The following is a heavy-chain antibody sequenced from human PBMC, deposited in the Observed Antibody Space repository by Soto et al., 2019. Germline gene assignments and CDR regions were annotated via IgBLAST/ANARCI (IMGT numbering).Heavy chain of an antibody. CDR1: GFTFSGYA. J-gene: IGHJ4*02. CDR3: AKKATPYESSGYWGTRYDFDF. Sequence: EVQLLESGGGLVQPGGSLRLSCAASGFTFSGYAMSWVRQAPGKGLEWVSVISTSGGSTYYADSVKGRFTISRDNSKNTLYLQMHSLRAEDTAVYYCAKKATPYESSGYWGTRYDFDFWGQGTLVTVSS. D-gene: IGHD3-22*01. CDR2: ISTSGGST. V-gene: IGHV3-23*01.